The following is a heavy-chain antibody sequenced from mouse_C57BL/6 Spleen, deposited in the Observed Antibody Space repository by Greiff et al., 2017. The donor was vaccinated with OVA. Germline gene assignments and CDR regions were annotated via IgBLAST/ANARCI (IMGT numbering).Heavy chain of an antibody. CDR2: IDPNSGGT. V-gene: IGHV1-62-3*01. CDR3: ARGAPYDYDPGWYFDV. J-gene: IGHJ1*03. CDR1: GYTFTSYW. D-gene: IGHD2-4*01. Sequence: VQLQQPGAELVKPGASVKLSSKASGYTFTSYWMHWVKQRPGRGLEWIGRIDPNSGGTKYKEKFKSKATLTVDKPSSTAYMQLSSLTSEDSAVYYCARGAPYDYDPGWYFDVWGTGTTVTVSS.